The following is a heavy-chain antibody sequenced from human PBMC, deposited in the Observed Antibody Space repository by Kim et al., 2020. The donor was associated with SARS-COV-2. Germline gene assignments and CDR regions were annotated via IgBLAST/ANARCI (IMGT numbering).Heavy chain of an antibody. V-gene: IGHV1-18*01. D-gene: IGHD1-26*01. CDR1: GYTFTSYG. CDR3: ARDSRWMGGYYYYGMDV. CDR2: ISAYNGNT. Sequence: ASVKVSCKASGYTFTSYGISWVRQAPGQGLEWMGWISAYNGNTNYAQKLQGRVTLTTNTSTSTAYMELRSLRSDDTAVYYCARDSRWMGGYYYYGMDVWGQGTTVTVSS. J-gene: IGHJ6*02.